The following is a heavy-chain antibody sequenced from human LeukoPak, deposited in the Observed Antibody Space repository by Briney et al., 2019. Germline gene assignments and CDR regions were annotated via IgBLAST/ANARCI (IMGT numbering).Heavy chain of an antibody. CDR2: IYYSGST. V-gene: IGHV4-39*07. D-gene: IGHD3-16*01. Sequence: SETLSLTCTVSGGSISSSSYYWGWIRQPPGKGLEWIGSIYYSGSTYYNPSLKSRVTISVDTSKNQFSLKLSSVTAADTAVYYCARDGGPLGEIFGYWGQGTLVTVSS. CDR3: ARDGGPLGEIFGY. CDR1: GGSISSSSYY. J-gene: IGHJ4*02.